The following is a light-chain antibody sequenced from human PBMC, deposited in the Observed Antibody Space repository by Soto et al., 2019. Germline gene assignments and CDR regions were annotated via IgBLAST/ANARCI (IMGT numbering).Light chain of an antibody. CDR1: QSIGSF. Sequence: DIQMTQSPSSLSASIGDTVTITCRASQSIGSFLNWLQLKPGKAPKLLIFDTSTLHSGVPSRFSGGGSGTEFTLTSRSLQHEDSALYFYLQDYRPLLAFGAGTRVEIK. CDR3: LQDYRPLLA. J-gene: IGKJ4*01. V-gene: IGKV1-39*01. CDR2: DTS.